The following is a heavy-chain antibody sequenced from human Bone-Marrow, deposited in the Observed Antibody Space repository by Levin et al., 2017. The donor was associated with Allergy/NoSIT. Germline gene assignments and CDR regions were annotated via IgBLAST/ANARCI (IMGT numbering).Heavy chain of an antibody. D-gene: IGHD3-10*01. V-gene: IGHV3-74*01. Sequence: ASVKVSCAASGFTFSSYWMHWVRQAPGKGLVWVSRINSDGSSTSYADSVKGRFTISRDNAKNTLYLQMNSLRAEDTAVYYCARERGYYYGSGSYYSWFDPWGQGTLVTVSS. J-gene: IGHJ5*02. CDR2: INSDGSST. CDR3: ARERGYYYGSGSYYSWFDP. CDR1: GFTFSSYW.